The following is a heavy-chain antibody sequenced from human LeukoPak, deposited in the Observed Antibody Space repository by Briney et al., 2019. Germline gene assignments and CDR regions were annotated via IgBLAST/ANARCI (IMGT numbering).Heavy chain of an antibody. D-gene: IGHD3-22*01. CDR3: ARQYSSSSGYHNY. CDR1: GFTFSSYS. V-gene: IGHV3-21*01. CDR2: ISSSSSYI. J-gene: IGHJ4*02. Sequence: PGGSLRLSCAASGFTFSSYSMNWVRQAPGKGLEWVSSISSSSSYIYYADSVKGRFTISRDNAKNSLYLQMNSLRAEDTAVYYCARQYSSSSGYHNYWGQGTLVTVSS.